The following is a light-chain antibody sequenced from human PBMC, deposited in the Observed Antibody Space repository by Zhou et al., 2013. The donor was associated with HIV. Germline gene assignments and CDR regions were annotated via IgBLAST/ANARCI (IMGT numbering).Light chain of an antibody. CDR1: QSVRTN. V-gene: IGKV3D-20*02. CDR3: QQRSNWPPGLT. CDR2: GAS. J-gene: IGKJ4*01. Sequence: EIVLTQSPGTLSLSPGERATLSCRASQSVRTNQLAWYQQKPGQAPRLLIYGASSRATGIPARFSGSGSGTDFTLTISSLEPEDFAVYYCQQRSNWPPGLTFGGGTKVEIK.